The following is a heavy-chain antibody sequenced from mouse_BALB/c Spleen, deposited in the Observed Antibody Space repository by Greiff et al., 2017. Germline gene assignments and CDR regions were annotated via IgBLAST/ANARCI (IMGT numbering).Heavy chain of an antibody. D-gene: IGHD2-10*01. V-gene: IGHV2-6-5*01. CDR1: GFSLTDYG. Sequence: VHLVESGPGLVAPSQSLSITCTVSGFSLTDYGVSWIRQPPGKGLEWLGVIWGGGSTYYNSALKSRLSISKDNSKSQVFLKMNSLQTDDTAMYYCATYYGNLYYAMDYWGQGTSVTVSS. J-gene: IGHJ4*01. CDR2: IWGGGST. CDR3: ATYYGNLYYAMDY.